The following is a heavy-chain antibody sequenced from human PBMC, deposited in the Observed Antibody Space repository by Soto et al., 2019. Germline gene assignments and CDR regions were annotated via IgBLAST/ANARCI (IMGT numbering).Heavy chain of an antibody. CDR1: GVSISSGVDY. Sequence: PSATLSITCTGSGVSISSGVDYWGWLRQPPGKGLEWIGYIYYSGSTNYNPSLKSRVTISVDTSKNQFSLKLSSVTAADTAVYYCAGLWGYSYDFDYWGQGTLVNVSS. D-gene: IGHD5-18*01. V-gene: IGHV4-61*08. J-gene: IGHJ4*02. CDR2: IYYSGST. CDR3: AGLWGYSYDFDY.